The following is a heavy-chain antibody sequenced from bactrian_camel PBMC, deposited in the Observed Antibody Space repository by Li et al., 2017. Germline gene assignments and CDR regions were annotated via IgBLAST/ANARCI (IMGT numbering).Heavy chain of an antibody. J-gene: IGHJ4*01. Sequence: QLVESGGGLVQPGGTLRLSCETSGFTFSMSWMYWVRQNPVKGLEWVSTTNRNGDTTYYADSLKGRFTISRDNAKNTVYLQMNSLKPEDTAVYYCVCQITGVWVLSDWGQGTQVTVS. CDR3: VCQITGVWVLSD. CDR2: TNRNGDTT. D-gene: IGHD5*01. CDR1: GFTFSMSW. V-gene: IGHV3S25*01.